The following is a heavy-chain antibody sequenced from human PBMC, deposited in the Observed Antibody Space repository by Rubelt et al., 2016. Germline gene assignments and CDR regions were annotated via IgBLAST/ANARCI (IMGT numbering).Heavy chain of an antibody. Sequence: QVQLVQSGAEVKKPGASVKVSCKASGYTFTGYYMHWVRQAPGQGLEWMGWINPNSGGTNYAQKFQGGVTMTRDTSVSTAYMGLSRLTSDDTAVYYCARGNSGYDYGLDYWGQGTLVTVSS. V-gene: IGHV1-2*02. CDR3: ARGNSGYDYGLDY. CDR1: GYTFTGYY. D-gene: IGHD5-12*01. J-gene: IGHJ4*02. CDR2: INPNSGGT.